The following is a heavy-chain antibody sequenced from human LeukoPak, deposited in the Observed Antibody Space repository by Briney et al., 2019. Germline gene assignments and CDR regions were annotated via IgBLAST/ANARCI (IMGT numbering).Heavy chain of an antibody. D-gene: IGHD5-12*01. Sequence: GSLRLSCAASGFTFSSYSMNWVRQAPGKGLEWVSSISSSSSYIYYADSVKGRFTISRDNAKNSLYLQMNSLRAEDTAVYYCARDIVATIQFDYWGQGTLVTVSS. V-gene: IGHV3-21*01. CDR1: GFTFSSYS. J-gene: IGHJ4*02. CDR3: ARDIVATIQFDY. CDR2: ISSSSSYI.